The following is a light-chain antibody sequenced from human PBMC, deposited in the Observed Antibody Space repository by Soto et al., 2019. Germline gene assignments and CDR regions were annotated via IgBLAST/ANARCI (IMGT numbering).Light chain of an antibody. CDR2: DVG. CDR1: SSDVGGYNY. CDR3: SSYTTSNTRQIV. Sequence: QSVLTQPASVSGSPGQSITISCTGTSSDVGGYNYVSWYQHHPGKAPKLMIYDVGNRPSGVSNRFSGSKSGNTASLTISGLQPEDEADYYCSSYTTSNTRQIVFGTGPKVT. V-gene: IGLV2-14*03. J-gene: IGLJ1*01.